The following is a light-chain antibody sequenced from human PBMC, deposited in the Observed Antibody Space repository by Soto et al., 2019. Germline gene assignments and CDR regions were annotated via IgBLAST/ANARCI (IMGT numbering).Light chain of an antibody. CDR3: QQYGSSRT. V-gene: IGKV3-20*01. CDR1: QSVSRSY. Sequence: EIVLTQSPGTLSLSPGERATLSCRASQSVSRSYLAWYQQKPGQAPRLLIYGASSRATGIPDRFSGSGSGTDFTLTISRLEPEDFGVYYCQQYGSSRTFGQGTKVEIK. J-gene: IGKJ1*01. CDR2: GAS.